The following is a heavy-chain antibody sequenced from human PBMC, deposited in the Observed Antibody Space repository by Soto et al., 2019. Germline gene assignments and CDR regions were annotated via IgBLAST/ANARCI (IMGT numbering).Heavy chain of an antibody. D-gene: IGHD3-3*01. V-gene: IGHV4-30-4*01. Sequence: LSLTCTVSGGSISSGDYYWSWIRQPPGKGLEWIGYIYYSGSTYYNPSLKSRVTISVDTSKNQFSLKLSSVTAADTAVYYCARVRIFGFDYGMDVWGQGTTVTVSS. CDR1: GGSISSGDYY. J-gene: IGHJ6*02. CDR2: IYYSGST. CDR3: ARVRIFGFDYGMDV.